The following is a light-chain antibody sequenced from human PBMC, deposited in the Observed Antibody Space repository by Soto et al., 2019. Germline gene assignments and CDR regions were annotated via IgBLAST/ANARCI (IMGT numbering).Light chain of an antibody. CDR2: DVT. CDR3: CTYAGSYTFWV. V-gene: IGLV2-11*01. Sequence: QSALTQPRSVSGSPGQSVTISCTGTSSDVGGYDFVSWYQHHPGKAPKLIIYDVTKRLSGVPDRFSGSKSGNTASLTISGLQAEDEADYYCCTYAGSYTFWVFGGGTKLTVL. CDR1: SSDVGGYDF. J-gene: IGLJ3*02.